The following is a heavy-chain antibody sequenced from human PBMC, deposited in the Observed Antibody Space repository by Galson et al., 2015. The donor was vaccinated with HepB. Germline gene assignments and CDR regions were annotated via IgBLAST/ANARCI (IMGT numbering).Heavy chain of an antibody. Sequence: SLRLSCAASGFTFSPYAMSWVRQAPGKGLQWLSTISGSGANTYYPDSVRGRFTISRDNSKSTLFLQMNSLRAEDTAIYYCAKEGLYYDKQYYFDSWGQGTLVTVSS. D-gene: IGHD3-22*01. J-gene: IGHJ4*02. V-gene: IGHV3-23*01. CDR1: GFTFSPYA. CDR3: AKEGLYYDKQYYFDS. CDR2: ISGSGANT.